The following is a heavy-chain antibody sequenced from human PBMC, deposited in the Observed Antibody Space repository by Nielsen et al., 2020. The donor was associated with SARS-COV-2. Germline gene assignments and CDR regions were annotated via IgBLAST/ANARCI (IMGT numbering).Heavy chain of an antibody. CDR2: ISYDGSNK. V-gene: IGHV3-30*04. J-gene: IGHJ6*02. D-gene: IGHD6-6*01. CDR1: GFTFSSYA. Sequence: GESLKISCAASGFTFSSYAMHWVRQAPGKGLEWVAVISYDGSNKYYADSVKGRFTISRDNAKNSLYLQMNSLRAEDTAVYYCARDRPIAARPFSPYYYYGMDVWGQGTTVTVSS. CDR3: ARDRPIAARPFSPYYYYGMDV.